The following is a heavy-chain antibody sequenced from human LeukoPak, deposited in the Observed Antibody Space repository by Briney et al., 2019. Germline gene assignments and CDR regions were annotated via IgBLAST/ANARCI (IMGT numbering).Heavy chain of an antibody. CDR3: ARRKYSSGWFPFDY. J-gene: IGHJ4*02. V-gene: IGHV1-46*03. CDR1: GYTFTSYG. Sequence: ASVKVSCKASGYTFTSYGISWVRQAPGQGLEWMGIINPSGGNTNYAQKVQGRVTMTRDMSTSTVYMELSSLRSEDTAMYYCARRKYSSGWFPFDYWGQGTLVTVSS. CDR2: INPSGGNT. D-gene: IGHD6-19*01.